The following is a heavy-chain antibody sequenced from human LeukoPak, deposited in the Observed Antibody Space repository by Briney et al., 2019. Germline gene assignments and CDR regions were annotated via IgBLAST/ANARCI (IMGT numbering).Heavy chain of an antibody. CDR2: IDTDGKTT. CDR3: VRDKYGYNF. Sequence: GGSLRLSCAASGFTFNTYVMHWVRQAPGKGLVWVARIDTDGKTTTYADSVKGRFTISRDNAKNMLYVQMNSLRAEDTAVYYCVRDKYGYNFWGQGTLVSVSS. J-gene: IGHJ4*02. CDR1: GFTFNTYV. D-gene: IGHD5-24*01. V-gene: IGHV3-74*01.